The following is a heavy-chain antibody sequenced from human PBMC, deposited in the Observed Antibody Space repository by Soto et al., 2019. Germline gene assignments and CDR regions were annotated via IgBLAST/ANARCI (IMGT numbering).Heavy chain of an antibody. Sequence: QVQLVESGGGVVQPGRSLRLSCAASGFTFSSYAMHWVRQAPGKGLEWVAVISYDGSNKYYADSVKGRFTISRDNSKNPLYLQMNSLRAEDTAVYYCARAELRFSWAYGMDVWGQGTTVTVSS. V-gene: IGHV3-30*14. CDR1: GFTFSSYA. D-gene: IGHD3-3*01. J-gene: IGHJ6*02. CDR2: ISYDGSNK. CDR3: ARAELRFSWAYGMDV.